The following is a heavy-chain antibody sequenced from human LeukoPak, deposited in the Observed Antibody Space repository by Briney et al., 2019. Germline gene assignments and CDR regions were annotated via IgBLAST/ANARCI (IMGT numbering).Heavy chain of an antibody. J-gene: IGHJ4*02. CDR2: IYPGDSDT. Sequence: GASLKTSFRGSGSRFTSYWIGWVRQMPGKGLEWMGIIYPGDSDTRDSPSFQGQVTISADKSISTAYLQWSSLKASDTAMYYCARHPGEFPRPDKYYFDYWGQGTLVTVSS. D-gene: IGHD1-1*01. CDR1: GSRFTSYW. CDR3: ARHPGEFPRPDKYYFDY. V-gene: IGHV5-51*01.